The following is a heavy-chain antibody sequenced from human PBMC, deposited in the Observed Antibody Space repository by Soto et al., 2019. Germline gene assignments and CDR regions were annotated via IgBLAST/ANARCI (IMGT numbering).Heavy chain of an antibody. D-gene: IGHD5-18*01. J-gene: IGHJ4*02. Sequence: SVKVSCKASGGTFYTYTFSWVRQAPGQGLEWMGSITPIYPTTNYAEKFQGRLTVTADGSTNTAYMELNSLTSDDTAVYYCARIPRYSFPTSDDLDSWGQGTLVTV. CDR1: GGTFYTYT. CDR2: ITPIYPTT. V-gene: IGHV1-69*13. CDR3: ARIPRYSFPTSDDLDS.